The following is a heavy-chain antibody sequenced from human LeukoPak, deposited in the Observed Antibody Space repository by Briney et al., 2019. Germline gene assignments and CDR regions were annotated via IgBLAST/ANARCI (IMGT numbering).Heavy chain of an antibody. V-gene: IGHV5-51*01. D-gene: IGHD3-22*01. CDR2: IYPGDSDT. J-gene: IGHJ4*02. CDR3: ARSYYYDSSGYYYAGNFDY. Sequence: GESLKISCKGSGYSFTSYWIGWVRQVPGKGLEWMGIIYPGDSDTRYSPSFQGQVTISADKSISTAYLQWSSLKASDTAMYYCARSYYYDSSGYYYAGNFDYWGQGTLVTVSS. CDR1: GYSFTSYW.